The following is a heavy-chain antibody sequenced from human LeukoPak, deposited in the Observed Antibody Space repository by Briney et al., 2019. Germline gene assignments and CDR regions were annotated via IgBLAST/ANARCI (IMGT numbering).Heavy chain of an antibody. CDR3: ARWSIVVVPAAMSDAFDI. D-gene: IGHD2-2*01. CDR1: GGSLSSYY. V-gene: IGHV4-59*01. CDR2: IYYSGST. J-gene: IGHJ3*02. Sequence: SETLSLTCTVSGGSLSSYYWSWIRQPPGKGLEWIGYIYYSGSTNYNPSLKSRVTISVDTSKNQFSLKLSSVTAADTAVYYCARWSIVVVPAAMSDAFDIWGQGTMVTVSS.